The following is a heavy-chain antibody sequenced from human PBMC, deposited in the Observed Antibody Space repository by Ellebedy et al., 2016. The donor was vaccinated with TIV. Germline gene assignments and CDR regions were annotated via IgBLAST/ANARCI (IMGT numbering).Heavy chain of an antibody. CDR3: SRDMAWGNERVIDAFDI. CDR2: MSGSTITT. J-gene: IGHJ3*02. V-gene: IGHV3-48*04. D-gene: IGHD7-27*01. Sequence: GGSLRLSCAASGFSFSSYSMNWVRQAPGKGLEWISYMSGSTITTYYADSVKGRFTISRDNAKNSLYLQMNSLRAEATSVYYCSRDMAWGNERVIDAFDIWGQGTMVTVSS. CDR1: GFSFSSYS.